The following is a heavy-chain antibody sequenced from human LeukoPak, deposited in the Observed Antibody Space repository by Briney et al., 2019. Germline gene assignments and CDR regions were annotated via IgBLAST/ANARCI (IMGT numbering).Heavy chain of an antibody. Sequence: GGSLRLSCAASGFTFSSYAMSWVRQAPGKGLEWVSAISGSGGNTYYADSVKGRFTISRDNSKNTLYLQMNSLRAEDTAVYYCAKDPKDIVVVVASRGFAFDFWGQGTMVTVSS. CDR3: AKDPKDIVVVVASRGFAFDF. V-gene: IGHV3-23*01. CDR2: ISGSGGNT. J-gene: IGHJ3*01. D-gene: IGHD2-15*01. CDR1: GFTFSSYA.